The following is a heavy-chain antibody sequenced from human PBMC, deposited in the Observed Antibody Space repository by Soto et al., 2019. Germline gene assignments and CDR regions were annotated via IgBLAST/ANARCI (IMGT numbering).Heavy chain of an antibody. V-gene: IGHV3-23*01. CDR2: ISGSGGST. CDR1: GFTFSSYA. Sequence: VGSLRLSCAASGFTFSSYAMSWVRQAPGKGLEWVSAISGSGGSTYYADSVKGRFTISRDNSKNTLYLQMNSLRAEDTAVYYCAKEIYLYYYDSSGYCSFDYWGQGTLVTVS. CDR3: AKEIYLYYYDSSGYCSFDY. J-gene: IGHJ4*02. D-gene: IGHD3-22*01.